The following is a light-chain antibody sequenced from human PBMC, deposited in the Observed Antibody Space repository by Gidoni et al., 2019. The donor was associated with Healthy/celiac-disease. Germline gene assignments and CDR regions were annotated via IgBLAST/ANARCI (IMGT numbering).Light chain of an antibody. Sequence: EIVLTQSPATLSLSPGERATLSCRASQSVSSYLSWYQQKPGQAPRRLIYDASNRANAIPARFSGSGSGTEFNLIISSLEHEDFAVYYCHQRRNWTDLTFGGGTKVEIK. V-gene: IGKV3-11*01. CDR3: HQRRNWTDLT. CDR2: DAS. J-gene: IGKJ4*01. CDR1: QSVSSY.